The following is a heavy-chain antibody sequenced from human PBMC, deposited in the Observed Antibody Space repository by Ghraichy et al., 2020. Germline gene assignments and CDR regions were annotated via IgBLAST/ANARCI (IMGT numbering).Heavy chain of an antibody. D-gene: IGHD6-13*01. CDR3: ARGDIAAAGTGGKNWFDP. Sequence: SETLSLTCAVYGGSFSGYYWSWIRQPPGKGLEWIGEINHSGSTNYNPSLKSRVTISVDTSKNQFSLKLSSVTAADTAVYYCARGDIAAAGTGGKNWFDPWGQGTLVTVSS. CDR1: GGSFSGYY. J-gene: IGHJ5*02. V-gene: IGHV4-34*01. CDR2: INHSGST.